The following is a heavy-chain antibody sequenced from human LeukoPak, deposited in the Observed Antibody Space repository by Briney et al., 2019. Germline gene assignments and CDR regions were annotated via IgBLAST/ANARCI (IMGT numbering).Heavy chain of an antibody. CDR3: ARGHSGDY. CDR1: GYTFTGYY. D-gene: IGHD1-26*01. Sequence: ASVKVSCKASGYTFTGYYMHWVRQAPGQGLEWMGWINPNSGGTNYAQKFQFRVTMTTDTSTSTAYMELRSLTSDDTAVYYCARGHSGDYWGQGTLVTVSS. J-gene: IGHJ4*02. CDR2: INPNSGGT. V-gene: IGHV1-2*02.